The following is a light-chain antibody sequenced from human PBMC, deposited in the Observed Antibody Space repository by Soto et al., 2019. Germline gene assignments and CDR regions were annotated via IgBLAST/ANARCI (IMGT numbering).Light chain of an antibody. CDR3: QQYSNYPYT. CDR2: KSS. J-gene: IGKJ2*01. Sequence: DLQMTQSPSTLSASVGDRVTITCRASQSVSSWLAWYQQKPGKAPKLLIYKSSSLEGGVPSRFSGSGSGTEFTLTISSLQPDDFATYYCQQYSNYPYTFGQGTNLEIK. V-gene: IGKV1-5*03. CDR1: QSVSSW.